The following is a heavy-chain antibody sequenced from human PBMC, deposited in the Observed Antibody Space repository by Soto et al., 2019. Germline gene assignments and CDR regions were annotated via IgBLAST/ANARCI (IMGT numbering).Heavy chain of an antibody. J-gene: IGHJ6*02. Sequence: SQTLSLTCAISGDSVSSNSAAWNWIRQSPSRGLEWLGRTYYRSKWYNDYAVSVKSRITINPDTSKNQFSLQLNSVTPEDTDVYYCPRDRVVLMVYAHEYYYCGMEVWRQGTTVTVSS. CDR2: TYYRSKWYN. V-gene: IGHV6-1*01. D-gene: IGHD2-8*01. CDR1: GDSVSSNSAA. CDR3: PRDRVVLMVYAHEYYYCGMEV.